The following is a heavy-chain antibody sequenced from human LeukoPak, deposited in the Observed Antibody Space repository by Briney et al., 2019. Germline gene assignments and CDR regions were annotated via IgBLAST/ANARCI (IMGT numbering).Heavy chain of an antibody. CDR3: ASDYSKDDPQLRTDV. Sequence: PGGSLRLSCAASGFTVSTNYLIWVRQAPGKGLEWVSVIYSDGDTYYGASAKGRFTISRNNSKKTVYLQMNSLRAEDTAVYYCASDYSKDDPQLRTDVWGKGTTVTVSS. CDR2: IYSDGDT. CDR1: GFTVSTNY. J-gene: IGHJ6*01. V-gene: IGHV3-66*02. D-gene: IGHD4-11*01.